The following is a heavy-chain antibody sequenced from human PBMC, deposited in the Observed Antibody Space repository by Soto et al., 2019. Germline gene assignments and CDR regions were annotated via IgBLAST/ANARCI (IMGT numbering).Heavy chain of an antibody. CDR3: ARVLPPFDP. V-gene: IGHV1-18*01. CDR2: ISAHNGNT. CDR1: GYTFTSYG. J-gene: IGHJ5*02. Sequence: QVQLVQSGAEVKKPGASVKVSCKASGYTFTSYGISWVRQAPGQGLEWMGWISAHNGNTNYAQKLQGRDTMTTATSTSTAYMKPRSLKSDDTAVYYCARVLPPFDPWGQGTLVTVSS.